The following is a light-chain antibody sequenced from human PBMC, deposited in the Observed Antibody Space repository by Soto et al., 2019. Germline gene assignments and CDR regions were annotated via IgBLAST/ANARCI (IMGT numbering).Light chain of an antibody. CDR2: EGT. J-gene: IGLJ1*01. CDR1: SSDVGSCNL. CDR3: YSYAGENLYV. V-gene: IGLV2-23*01. Sequence: QSALAQPASVSASPGQSITIPCTGTSSDVGSCNLVSWFQQHPGKVPKLLIYEGTKRPSGLSDRFSGSKSGTTASLTISGLQAEDEAHYYCYSYAGENLYVFGTGTKVT.